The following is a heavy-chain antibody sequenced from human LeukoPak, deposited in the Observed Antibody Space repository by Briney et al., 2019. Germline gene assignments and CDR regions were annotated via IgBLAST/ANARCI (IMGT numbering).Heavy chain of an antibody. CDR1: GFTLSSYA. V-gene: IGHV3-23*01. Sequence: GGSLRLSCAASGFTLSSYAMTWVRQAPGKGLEWVSDIGDSGATTYYTDSVKGRFTISRDNSKNTLYPQMSSLRAEDTAVYSCASFHYYGSGAYYLSYWGQGTLVTVSS. CDR2: IGDSGATT. CDR3: ASFHYYGSGAYYLSY. J-gene: IGHJ4*02. D-gene: IGHD3-10*01.